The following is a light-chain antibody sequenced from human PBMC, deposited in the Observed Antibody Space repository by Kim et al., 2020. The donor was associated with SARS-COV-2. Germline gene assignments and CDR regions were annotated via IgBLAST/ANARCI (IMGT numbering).Light chain of an antibody. CDR3: QQYYSYPRT. CDR1: QGISSY. V-gene: IGKV1-8*01. J-gene: IGKJ4*01. CDR2: AAS. Sequence: AIRMTQSPSSFSASTGDRVTITCRASQGISSYLAWYQQKPGKAPKLLIYAASTLQSGVPSRFSGSGSGTDFTLTISCLQSEDFAPYYCQQYYSYPRTFGGGTKVDIK.